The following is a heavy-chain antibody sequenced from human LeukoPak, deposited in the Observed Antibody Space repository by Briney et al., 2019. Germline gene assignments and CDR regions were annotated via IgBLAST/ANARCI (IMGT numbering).Heavy chain of an antibody. CDR3: AREQDYDILTGPGDY. D-gene: IGHD3-9*01. J-gene: IGHJ4*02. Sequence: GGSLRLSSAASGFTFSSYGMHWVRQAPGKGLEWVAVIWYDGSNKYYADSVKGRFTISRDNSKNTLYLQMNSLRAEDTAVYYCAREQDYDILTGPGDYWGQGTLVTVSS. CDR1: GFTFSSYG. CDR2: IWYDGSNK. V-gene: IGHV3-33*01.